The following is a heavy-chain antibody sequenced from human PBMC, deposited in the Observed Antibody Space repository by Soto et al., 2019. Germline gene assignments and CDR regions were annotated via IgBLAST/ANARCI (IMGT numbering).Heavy chain of an antibody. CDR3: ARELYYYDSSGHKGTYFDY. J-gene: IGHJ4*02. CDR1: GGSISSGGYY. Sequence: QVQLQESGPGLVKPSQTLSLTCTVSGGSISSGGYYWSWIRQHPGKGLEWIGNIDYSGSTYYNPSLKSRVTISVDTSKNQFSLKLSSVTAADTAVYYCARELYYYDSSGHKGTYFDYWGQGTLVTVSS. D-gene: IGHD3-22*01. V-gene: IGHV4-31*03. CDR2: IDYSGST.